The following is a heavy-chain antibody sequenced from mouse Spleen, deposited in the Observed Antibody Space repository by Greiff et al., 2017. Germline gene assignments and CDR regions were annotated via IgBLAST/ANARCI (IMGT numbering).Heavy chain of an antibody. CDR1: GFTFSDYY. CDR3: ARDGTTRRGFDY. V-gene: IGHV5-16*01. Sequence: EVQVVESEGGLVQPGSSMKLSCTASGFTFSDYYMAWVRQVPEKGLEWVANINYDGSSTYYLDSLKSRFIISRDNAKNILYLQMSSLKSEDTATYYCARDGTTRRGFDYWGQGTTLTVSS. J-gene: IGHJ2*01. CDR2: INYDGSST. D-gene: IGHD5-5*01.